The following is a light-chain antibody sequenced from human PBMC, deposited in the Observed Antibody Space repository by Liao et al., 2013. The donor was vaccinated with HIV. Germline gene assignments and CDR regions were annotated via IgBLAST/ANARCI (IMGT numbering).Light chain of an antibody. CDR1: ELGDKY. V-gene: IGLV3-1*01. CDR2: QDT. J-gene: IGLJ3*02. Sequence: SHELTQPSSVSVSPGQTATITCSGDELGDKYASWYQQRPGQSPVLVIYQDTKRPSGIPERFSGSNSGNTATLTISGTQPMDEADYYCQAWDSSTGVFGGGTQLTVL. CDR3: QAWDSSTGV.